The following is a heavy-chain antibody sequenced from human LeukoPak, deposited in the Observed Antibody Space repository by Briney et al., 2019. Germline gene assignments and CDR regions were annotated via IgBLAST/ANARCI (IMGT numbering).Heavy chain of an antibody. CDR1: GFTFSDYY. CDR3: ARSNDILTGYYPFDY. D-gene: IGHD3-9*01. J-gene: IGHJ4*02. V-gene: IGHV3-11*01. Sequence: GGSLRLSCAASGFTFSDYYMSWIRQAPGKGLEWVSYISSSGSTIYYADSVKGRFTISRDNAKNSLYLQMNSLRAEDTAVCYCARSNDILTGYYPFDYWGQGTLVTVSS. CDR2: ISSSGSTI.